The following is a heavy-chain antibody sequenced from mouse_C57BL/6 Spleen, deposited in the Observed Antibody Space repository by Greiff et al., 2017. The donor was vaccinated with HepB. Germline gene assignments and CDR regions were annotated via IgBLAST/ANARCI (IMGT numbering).Heavy chain of an antibody. CDR3: ARDEGADDCDVGWIAY. CDR2: FYPGSGSI. V-gene: IGHV1-62-2*01. CDR1: GYTFTEYT. Sequence: QVQLQQSGAELVKPGASVKLSCKASGYTFTEYTIHWVKQRSGQGLEWIGWFYPGSGSIKYNEKFKDKATLTADKSSSTVYMELSRLTSEDSAVYFCARDEGADDCDVGWIAYWGQGTLVTVSA. J-gene: IGHJ3*01. D-gene: IGHD2-4*01.